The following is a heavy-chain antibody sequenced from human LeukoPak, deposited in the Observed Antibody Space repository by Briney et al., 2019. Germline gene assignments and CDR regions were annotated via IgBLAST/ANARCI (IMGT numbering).Heavy chain of an antibody. J-gene: IGHJ4*02. V-gene: IGHV4-61*02. Sequence: PSETLSLTCTVSGGSISSGSYYWSWIRQPAGKGLEWIGRIYTSGSTNYNPSLKSRVTISVDTSKNQFSLKLSSVTAADTAVYYCAREHYDILTLYWGQGTLVTVSS. CDR2: IYTSGST. CDR1: GGSISSGSYY. CDR3: AREHYDILTLY. D-gene: IGHD3-9*01.